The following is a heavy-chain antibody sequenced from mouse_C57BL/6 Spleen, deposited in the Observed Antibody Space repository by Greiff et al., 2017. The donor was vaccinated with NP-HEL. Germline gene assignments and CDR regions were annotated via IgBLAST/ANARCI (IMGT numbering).Heavy chain of an antibody. CDR3: ARTANACFDY. V-gene: IGHV1-76*01. J-gene: IGHJ2*01. Sequence: QVQLKESGAELVRPGASVKLSCKASGYTFTDYYINWVKQRPGQGLEWIARIYPGSGNTYYNEKFKGKATLTAEKSSSTAYMQLSSLTSEDSAVYFCARTANACFDYWGQGTTLTVSS. CDR1: GYTFTDYY. D-gene: IGHD1-2*01. CDR2: IYPGSGNT.